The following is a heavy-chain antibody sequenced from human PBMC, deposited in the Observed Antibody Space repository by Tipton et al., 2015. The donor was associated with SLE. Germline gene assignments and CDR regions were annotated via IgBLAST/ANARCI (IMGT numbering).Heavy chain of an antibody. CDR1: GYTFTNYD. CDR2: ISPYNDDT. J-gene: IGHJ5*02. V-gene: IGHV1-18*01. D-gene: IGHD6-13*01. Sequence: QLVQSGGEVKKPGASVMVSCKASGYTFTNYDITWVRQAPGQGLEWMGWISPYNDDTNYPQKFQGRVTLTTDTSTSTAYMDLKNLTSDDTAVYYCARVLREADRSSYLWEYTWFDPWGQGTLVTVSS. CDR3: ARVLREADRSSYLWEYTWFDP.